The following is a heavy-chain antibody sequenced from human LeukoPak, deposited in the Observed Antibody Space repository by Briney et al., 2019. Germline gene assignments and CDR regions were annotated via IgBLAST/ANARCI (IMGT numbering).Heavy chain of an antibody. J-gene: IGHJ1*01. CDR3: ARGLPGSGWYSGVVQH. CDR2: ISAYNGNT. D-gene: IGHD6-19*01. CDR1: GYTFTSYG. V-gene: IGHV1-18*01. Sequence: ASVKVSCKASGYTFTSYGISWVRQAPGLGLEWMGWISAYNGNTNYAQKLQGRVTMTTDTSTSTAYMELRSLRSDDTAVYYCARGLPGSGWYSGVVQHWGQGTLVTVSS.